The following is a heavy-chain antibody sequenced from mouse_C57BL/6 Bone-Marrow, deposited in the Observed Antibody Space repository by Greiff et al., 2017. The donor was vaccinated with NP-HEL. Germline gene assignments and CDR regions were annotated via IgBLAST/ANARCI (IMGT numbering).Heavy chain of an antibody. CDR1: GYTFTDYY. Sequence: EVQLQQSGPELVKPGASVKISCKASGYTFTDYYMNWVKQSHGKSLEWIGDINPNNGGTSYNQKFKGKATLTVDKSSSTAYMELRSLTSEDSAVYYCAREVDYGNPPMDYWGQGTSVTVSS. CDR3: AREVDYGNPPMDY. CDR2: INPNNGGT. D-gene: IGHD2-1*01. J-gene: IGHJ4*01. V-gene: IGHV1-26*01.